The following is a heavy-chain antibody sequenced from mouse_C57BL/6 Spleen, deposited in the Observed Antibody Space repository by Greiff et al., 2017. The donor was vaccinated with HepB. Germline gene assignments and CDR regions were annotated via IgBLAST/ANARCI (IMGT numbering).Heavy chain of an antibody. J-gene: IGHJ2*01. Sequence: QVQLQQPGAELVMPGASVKLSCKASGYTFSSYWMHWVKQRPGQGLEWIGEIDPSDSYTNYNQKFKGKSTLTEAKSSSTAYMQLSSLTSEESAVYYCARSCSSYPYDIDYWGQGTTLTVSS. CDR3: ARSCSSYPYDIDY. CDR1: GYTFSSYW. V-gene: IGHV1-69*01. CDR2: IDPSDSYT. D-gene: IGHD1-1*01.